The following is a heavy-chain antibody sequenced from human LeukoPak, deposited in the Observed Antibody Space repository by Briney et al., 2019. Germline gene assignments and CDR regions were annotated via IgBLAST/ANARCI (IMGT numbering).Heavy chain of an antibody. D-gene: IGHD1/OR15-1a*01. CDR3: AKWAGTLNAFDV. CDR1: GDSIRSYY. J-gene: IGHJ3*01. V-gene: IGHV4-59*08. CDR2: THYSGNA. Sequence: SETLSLTCSVSGDSIRSYYWNWVRQPPGKSLEWIGYTHYSGNAYSNPSLKSRVTTSVDTSNNQFSLRLSSVTAADAAMYYCAKWAGTLNAFDVWGQGTMVTVSS.